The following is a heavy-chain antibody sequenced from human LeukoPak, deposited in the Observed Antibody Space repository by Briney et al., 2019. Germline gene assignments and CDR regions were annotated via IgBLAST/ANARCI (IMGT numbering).Heavy chain of an antibody. D-gene: IGHD1-26*01. CDR1: GYTFNKYG. CDR3: AKDIVGATKSPDY. Sequence: ASVKVSCKASGYTFNKYGMHWVRQSPGQGLEWMGWINTNTGNPTYAQGFTGRFVFSLDTSVSTAYLQISGLKAEDNAIYYCAKDIVGATKSPDYWGQGTLVTVSS. J-gene: IGHJ4*02. V-gene: IGHV7-4-1*02. CDR2: INTNTGNP.